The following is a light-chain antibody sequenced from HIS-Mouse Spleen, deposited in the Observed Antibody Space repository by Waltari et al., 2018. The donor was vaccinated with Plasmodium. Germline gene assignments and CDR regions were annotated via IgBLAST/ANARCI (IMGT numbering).Light chain of an antibody. V-gene: IGLV2-11*01. CDR2: DVS. J-gene: IGLJ3*02. CDR3: CSYAGSYTWV. Sequence: QSALTQPRSVSGSPGQSVTISCTGTNSDVGGDNYVSWYQQHPGKAPKLMIYDVSKRPAGVPDRFSGSKSGNTASLTISGLQAEDEADYYCCSYAGSYTWVFGGGTKLTVL. CDR1: NSDVGGDNY.